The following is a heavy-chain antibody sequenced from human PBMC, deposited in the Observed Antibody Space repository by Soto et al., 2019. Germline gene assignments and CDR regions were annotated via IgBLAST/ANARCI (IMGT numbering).Heavy chain of an antibody. D-gene: IGHD3-10*01. CDR3: ARHDQGSPYYYGSGSTVYMDV. CDR1: GYSFTSYW. Sequence: PGESLKISCKGSGYSFTSYWIGWVRQMPGKGLEWMGIIYPGDSDTRYSPSFQGQVTISADKSISTAYLQWSSLKASDTAMYYCARHDQGSPYYYGSGSTVYMDVWGKGTTVTVSS. J-gene: IGHJ6*03. V-gene: IGHV5-51*01. CDR2: IYPGDSDT.